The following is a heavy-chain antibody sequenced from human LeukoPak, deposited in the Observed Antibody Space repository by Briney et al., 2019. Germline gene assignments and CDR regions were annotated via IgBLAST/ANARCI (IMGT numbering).Heavy chain of an antibody. CDR2: ISGSGGST. J-gene: IGHJ4*02. V-gene: IGHV3-23*01. CDR3: AKGRYYYDSSGYY. CDR1: GFTFSSYA. Sequence: GGSLRLSCAASGFTFSSYAMSWVRQAPGKGLEWVSAISGSGGSTYYADSVKGRFTISRDNSKNTLYLQMNSPRAEDTAVYYCAKGRYYYDSSGYYWGQGTLVTVSS. D-gene: IGHD3-22*01.